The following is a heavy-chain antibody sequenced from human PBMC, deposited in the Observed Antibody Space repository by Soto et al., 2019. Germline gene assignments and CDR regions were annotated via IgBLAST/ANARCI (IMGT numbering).Heavy chain of an antibody. J-gene: IGHJ4*02. V-gene: IGHV3-23*01. D-gene: IGHD3-10*01. Sequence: GVSLRLSCAASGFTFSSYAMSWVRQAPGKGLGWVSAISGSGGSTYYADSVKGRFTISRDNSKNTLYLQMNSLRAEDTAVYYCARTNALWFGELLSPHYWGQGTLVTVSS. CDR2: ISGSGGST. CDR3: ARTNALWFGELLSPHY. CDR1: GFTFSSYA.